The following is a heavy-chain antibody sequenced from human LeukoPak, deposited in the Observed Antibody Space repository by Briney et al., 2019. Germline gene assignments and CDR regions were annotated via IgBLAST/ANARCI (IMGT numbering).Heavy chain of an antibody. Sequence: ASVKVSCTASGYTFTSYAMHWVRQAPGQRLEWMGWINAGNGNTKYSQKFQGRVTITRDTSASTAYMELSSLRSEDTAVYYCASSGWYARHWFDPWGQGTLVTVSS. CDR1: GYTFTSYA. CDR3: ASSGWYARHWFDP. J-gene: IGHJ5*02. V-gene: IGHV1-3*01. D-gene: IGHD6-13*01. CDR2: INAGNGNT.